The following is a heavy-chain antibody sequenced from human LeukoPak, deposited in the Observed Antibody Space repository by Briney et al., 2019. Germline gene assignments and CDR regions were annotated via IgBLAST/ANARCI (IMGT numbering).Heavy chain of an antibody. CDR2: IRYDGSNK. CDR1: GFTFSSYA. V-gene: IGHV3-30*02. J-gene: IGHJ4*02. Sequence: PGRSLRLSCAASGFTFSSYAMHWVRQAPGKGLEWVAFIRYDGSNKYYADSVKGRFTISRDNSKNTLYLQMNSLRAEDTAVYYCAKVESSSWYRGATDYWGQGTLVTVSS. D-gene: IGHD6-13*01. CDR3: AKVESSSWYRGATDY.